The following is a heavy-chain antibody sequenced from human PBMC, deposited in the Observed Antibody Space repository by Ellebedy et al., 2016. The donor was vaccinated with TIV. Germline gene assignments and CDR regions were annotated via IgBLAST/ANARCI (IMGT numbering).Heavy chain of an antibody. D-gene: IGHD6-19*01. CDR1: GFTFSSYG. Sequence: GESLKISXAASGFTFSSYGMRWVRQAPGKGLEWVSDISGSGGSTYYADSVKGRFTISRDNSKNTLYLQMNSLRAEDTAVYYCAKDLAEAYTSGWFIYFDYWGQGTLVTVSS. J-gene: IGHJ4*02. CDR2: ISGSGGST. CDR3: AKDLAEAYTSGWFIYFDY. V-gene: IGHV3-23*01.